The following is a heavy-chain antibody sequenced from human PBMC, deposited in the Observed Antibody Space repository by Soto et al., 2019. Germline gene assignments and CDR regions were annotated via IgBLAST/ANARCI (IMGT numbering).Heavy chain of an antibody. Sequence: SETLSLTCTVSGGSISSYYWSWIRQPPGKGLEWIGYIYYSGSTNYNPSLKSRVTISVDTSKNQFSLKLSSVTAADTAVYYCVRSYSTGWYFFDYCGQGTLVTVYS. V-gene: IGHV4-59*08. D-gene: IGHD6-19*01. J-gene: IGHJ4*02. CDR3: VRSYSTGWYFFDY. CDR1: GGSISSYY. CDR2: IYYSGST.